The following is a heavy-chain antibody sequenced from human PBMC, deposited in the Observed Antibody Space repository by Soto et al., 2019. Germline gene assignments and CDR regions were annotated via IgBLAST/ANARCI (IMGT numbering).Heavy chain of an antibody. CDR2: IYPGDSDA. CDR3: ARQGGEYNTMSDY. V-gene: IGHV5-51*01. CDR1: VYTFSKYW. J-gene: IGHJ4*02. D-gene: IGHD3-10*01. Sequence: ESLKISCKGSVYTFSKYWIGWVRQTPGKGLEWMGMIYPGDSDARYSPSFEGQVTFSVDKSINTAYLQWNSLKASDTAMYYCARQGGEYNTMSDYWGQGTLVTVSS.